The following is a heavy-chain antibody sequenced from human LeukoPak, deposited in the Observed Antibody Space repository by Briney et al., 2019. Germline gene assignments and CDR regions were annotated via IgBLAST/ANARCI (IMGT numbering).Heavy chain of an antibody. J-gene: IGHJ4*02. Sequence: PGGSLRLSCAASGNYWMHWVRQVPGKGLVWVSHINSDGSWTSYADSVKGRFTISKDNAKNTVYLQMNSLRAEDTAVYYCAKDNHADYWGQGTLVTVSS. D-gene: IGHD1-14*01. CDR3: AKDNHADY. CDR1: GNYW. CDR2: INSDGSWT. V-gene: IGHV3-74*01.